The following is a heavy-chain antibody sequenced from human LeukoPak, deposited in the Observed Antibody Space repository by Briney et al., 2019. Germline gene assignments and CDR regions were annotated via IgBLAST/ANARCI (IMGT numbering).Heavy chain of an antibody. V-gene: IGHV3-64D*06. CDR2: ISSNGGTT. CDR1: GFTFSSYA. J-gene: IGHJ4*02. CDR3: VKDITPYYFDY. Sequence: SGGSLRLSCSASGFTFSSYAMHWLRQAPGKGLEYVSAISSNGGTTYYADSVKGRFTISRDNSKNTLYLQMSSLRTEDTAVYYCVKDITPYYFDYWGQGTLVTVSS. D-gene: IGHD3-3*01.